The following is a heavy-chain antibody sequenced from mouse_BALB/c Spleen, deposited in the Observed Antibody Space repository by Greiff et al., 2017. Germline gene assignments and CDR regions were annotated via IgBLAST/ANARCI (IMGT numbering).Heavy chain of an antibody. CDR2: ISSGGSYT. J-gene: IGHJ4*01. V-gene: IGHV5-6*02. Sequence: DVKLVESGGDLVKPGGSLKLSCAASGFTFSSYGMSWVRQTPDKRLEWVATISSGGSYTYYPDSVKGRFTISRDNAKNTLYLQMSSLKSEDTAMYYCARRGTGDAMDYWGQGTSVTVSS. CDR3: ARRGTGDAMDY. CDR1: GFTFSSYG. D-gene: IGHD4-1*01.